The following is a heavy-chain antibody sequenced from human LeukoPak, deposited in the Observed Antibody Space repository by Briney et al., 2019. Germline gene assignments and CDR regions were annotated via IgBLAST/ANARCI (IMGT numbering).Heavy chain of an antibody. J-gene: IGHJ4*02. CDR2: ISGSGGST. V-gene: IGHV3-23*01. CDR3: AKDSGYSYGQPPHFDY. Sequence: GGSLRLSCAASGFTFSSYAMSWVRQAPGKGLEWVSAISGSGGSTYYADSGKGRFTISRDNSKNTLYLQMNSLRAEDTAVYYCAKDSGYSYGQPPHFDYWGQGTLVTVSS. D-gene: IGHD5-18*01. CDR1: GFTFSSYA.